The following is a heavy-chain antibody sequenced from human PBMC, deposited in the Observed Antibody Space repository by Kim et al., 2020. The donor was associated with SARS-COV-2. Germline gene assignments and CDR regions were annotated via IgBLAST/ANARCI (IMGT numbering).Heavy chain of an antibody. CDR3: AHRYQSGWQEEVGFDY. CDR1: GFSLSTSGVG. Sequence: SGPTLVNPTQTLTLTCTFSGFSLSTSGVGVGWIRQPPGKALEWLALIYWDDDKRYSPSLKSRLTITKDTSKNQVVLTMTNMDPVDTATYYCAHRYQSGWQEEVGFDYWGQGTLVTVSS. CDR2: IYWDDDK. V-gene: IGHV2-5*02. D-gene: IGHD6-19*01. J-gene: IGHJ4*02.